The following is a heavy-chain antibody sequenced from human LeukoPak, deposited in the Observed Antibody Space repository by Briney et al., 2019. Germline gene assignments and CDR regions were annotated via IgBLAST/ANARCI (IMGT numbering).Heavy chain of an antibody. Sequence: GGSLRLSRAPSGLPFTSYWMHWVRHAPGKGLVWVSRINSDGSSTSYADSVKGRFTISRDNAKNTLYLQMNSLRAEDTAVYYCARNWNNDYWGQGTLVTVSS. J-gene: IGHJ4*02. V-gene: IGHV3-74*01. CDR3: ARNWNNDY. CDR1: GLPFTSYW. CDR2: INSDGSST. D-gene: IGHD1/OR15-1a*01.